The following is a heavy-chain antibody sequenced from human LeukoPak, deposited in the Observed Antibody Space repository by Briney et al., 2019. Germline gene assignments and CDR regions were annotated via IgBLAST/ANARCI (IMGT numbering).Heavy chain of an antibody. Sequence: GGSLRLSCAASGFTFSGSAMHWVRQASGKGLEWVGRIRSKANTYATAYAASVKGRFTISRDDSKNTAYLQMNSLKTEDTAVYYCTTDYGGNFIFDYWGQGTLVTVSS. J-gene: IGHJ4*02. CDR3: TTDYGGNFIFDY. V-gene: IGHV3-73*01. CDR2: IRSKANTYAT. CDR1: GFTFSGSA. D-gene: IGHD4-23*01.